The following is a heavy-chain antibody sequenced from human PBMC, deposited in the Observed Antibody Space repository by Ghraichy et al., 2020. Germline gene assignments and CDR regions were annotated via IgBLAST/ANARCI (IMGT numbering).Heavy chain of an antibody. D-gene: IGHD4-11*01. CDR2: ISPYNGNT. CDR3: ARATTVTMPPYYNYMEF. Sequence: ASVKVSCKTSGYSFTSYGLTWVRRAPRQGLEWMGWISPYNGNTKYAQKFQGRVTMSSDTSTSTAYLEVRSLRSDDTAVYYCARATTVTMPPYYNYMEFWGKGPTVTVSS. CDR1: GYSFTSYG. J-gene: IGHJ6*03. V-gene: IGHV1-18*01.